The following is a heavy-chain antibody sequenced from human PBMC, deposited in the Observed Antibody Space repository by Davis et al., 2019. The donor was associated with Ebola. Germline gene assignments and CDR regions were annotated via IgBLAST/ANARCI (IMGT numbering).Heavy chain of an antibody. J-gene: IGHJ5*02. D-gene: IGHD4-17*01. CDR2: IWYDGSNK. CDR1: GFTFSSYG. V-gene: IGHV3-33*01. CDR3: ARENGDYDALRQYNWFDP. Sequence: GESLKISCAASGFTFSSYGMHWVRQAPGKGLEWVAVIWYDGSNKYYADSVKGRFTISRDNAKNSLYLQMNSLRAEDTAVYYCARENGDYDALRQYNWFDPRGQGTLVTVSS.